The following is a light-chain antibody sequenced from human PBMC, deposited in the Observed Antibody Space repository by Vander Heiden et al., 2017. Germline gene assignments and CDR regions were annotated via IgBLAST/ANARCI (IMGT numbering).Light chain of an antibody. V-gene: IGLV2-23*02. J-gene: IGLJ1*01. CDR3: CSYAGSSSYV. Sequence: QSALTQPASVSGSPGQSITISCTGTSSDVGNYNLVSWYQQHPGKAPKLMIYDVSKRPSGVSNRFSGSKSGNTASLTISGLQDEDEADYYCCSYAGSSSYVFGTGTKVTVL. CDR2: DVS. CDR1: SSDVGNYNL.